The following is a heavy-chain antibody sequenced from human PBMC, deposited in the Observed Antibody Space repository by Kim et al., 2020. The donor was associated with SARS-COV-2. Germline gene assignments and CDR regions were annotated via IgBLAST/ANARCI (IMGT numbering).Heavy chain of an antibody. CDR3: ASLDYGSSLLEM. D-gene: IGHD3-10*01. V-gene: IGHV1-69*04. Sequence: SVKVSCKASGATFSSYAISWLRQAPGQGLEWMGRTIPILCVANYAQKFQGRVTITADKSTSTAYMELSSLRSEDTAVYYCASLDYGSSLLEMWGQGTMVTVSS. CDR2: TIPILCVA. CDR1: GATFSSYA. J-gene: IGHJ3*01.